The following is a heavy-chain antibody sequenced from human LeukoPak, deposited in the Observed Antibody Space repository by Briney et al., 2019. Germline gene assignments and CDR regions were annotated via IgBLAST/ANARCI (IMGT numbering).Heavy chain of an antibody. V-gene: IGHV3-7*04. Sequence: PGGSLRPSCAASGFTFSSCWMSWVRQTPQKGLEWVANIKEDGSEKYYVDSVKGRFTISRENTKNSLYLQMNSLRADDTAVYYCARDHLGYSFDYWGQGTLVTVSS. CDR1: GFTFSSCW. CDR2: IKEDGSEK. CDR3: ARDHLGYSFDY. J-gene: IGHJ4*02.